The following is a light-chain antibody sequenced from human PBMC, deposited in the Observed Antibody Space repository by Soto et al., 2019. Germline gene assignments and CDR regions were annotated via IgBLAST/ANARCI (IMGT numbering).Light chain of an antibody. Sequence: DIQMTQSPSTLSASVGDRVTITCRASRSISDWLAWYQQKPGKAPELLIFDASSLKSGVPSRFSGSGSGTEFTLTISRLQPDAVATYYCLQYSSHSWTFGQGTQVEIK. CDR2: DAS. V-gene: IGKV1-5*01. J-gene: IGKJ1*01. CDR3: LQYSSHSWT. CDR1: RSISDW.